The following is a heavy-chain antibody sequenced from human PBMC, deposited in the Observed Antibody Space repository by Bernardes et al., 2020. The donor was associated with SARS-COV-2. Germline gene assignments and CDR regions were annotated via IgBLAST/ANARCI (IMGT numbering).Heavy chain of an antibody. D-gene: IGHD2-2*01. CDR2: INHSGST. CDR1: GGSFSGYY. V-gene: IGHV4-34*01. CDR3: ARGHCSSTSRYAPNRCYIYYGMDV. J-gene: IGHJ6*02. Sequence: SETLSLTCAVYGGSFSGYYWSWIRQPPGKGLEWIGEINHSGSTNYNPSLKSRVTISVDTSKNQFSLKLSSVTAADTAVYYCARGHCSSTSRYAPNRCYIYYGMDVWGQGTTVTVSS.